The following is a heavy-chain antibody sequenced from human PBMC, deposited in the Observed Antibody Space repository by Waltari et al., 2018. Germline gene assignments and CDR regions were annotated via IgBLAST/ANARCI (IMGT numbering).Heavy chain of an antibody. Sequence: QVQLVQSGSELRNPGASVKVSCKASGYTFTSYAMNWVRQAPGQGLEWMGWIDTNTGNPTYAPGFTGRFVFSLDTSVTTTYLQISSLKADDTAIYYCARGPYGDYVWFDPWGQGTLVTVSS. J-gene: IGHJ5*02. D-gene: IGHD4-17*01. V-gene: IGHV7-4-1*02. CDR1: GYTFTSYA. CDR2: IDTNTGNP. CDR3: ARGPYGDYVWFDP.